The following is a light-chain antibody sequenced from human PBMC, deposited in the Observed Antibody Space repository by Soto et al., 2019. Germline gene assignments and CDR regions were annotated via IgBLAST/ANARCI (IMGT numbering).Light chain of an antibody. CDR3: QQYNNWPPIT. V-gene: IGKV3-15*01. CDR2: GAS. J-gene: IGKJ5*01. CDR1: QSVSSN. Sequence: EIVMTQSPATLSVSPGERATLSCRASQSVSSNLPWYQQKPGQAPRLLTYGASTRATGSPARFSGSGSGTEFTLTISSLQSEDFAVYYCQQYNNWPPITFSQGTRLEIK.